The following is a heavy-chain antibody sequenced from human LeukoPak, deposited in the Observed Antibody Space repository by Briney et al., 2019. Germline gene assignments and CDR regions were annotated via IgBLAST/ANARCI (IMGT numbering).Heavy chain of an antibody. V-gene: IGHV5-10-1*01. CDR3: ARHLPLWFGVLLSWEYYYYGMDV. D-gene: IGHD3-10*01. Sequence: GESLKISCKGSGYSFTSYWISWVRQMPGKGLEWMGRIDPSDSYTNYSPSFQGYVTISADKSISTAYLQWSSLKASDTAMHYCARHLPLWFGVLLSWEYYYYGMDVWGKGTTVTVSS. CDR1: GYSFTSYW. J-gene: IGHJ6*04. CDR2: IDPSDSYT.